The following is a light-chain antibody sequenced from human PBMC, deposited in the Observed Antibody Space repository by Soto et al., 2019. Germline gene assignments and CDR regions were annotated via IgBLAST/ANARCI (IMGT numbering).Light chain of an antibody. Sequence: EIVLTQSPGTLSLSAGERATLSCRASQTVINTYLAWYQQKPGQAPRLLIYGASSRATGVPDRFSGSGSGTDFTLTISRLEPEDFAVYFCQQYRSSPPTFGGGTKVEIK. J-gene: IGKJ4*01. CDR1: QTVINTY. V-gene: IGKV3-20*01. CDR2: GAS. CDR3: QQYRSSPPT.